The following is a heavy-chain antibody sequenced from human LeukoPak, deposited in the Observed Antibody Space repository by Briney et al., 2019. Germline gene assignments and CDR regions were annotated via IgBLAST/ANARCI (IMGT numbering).Heavy chain of an antibody. D-gene: IGHD6-13*01. J-gene: IGHJ4*02. CDR1: GGSISGYF. Sequence: SETLSLTCSVSGGSISGYFWSWIRQPAGKGLEWIGRIYSGGSTNYNPSLKSRLTISVDTSKNQFSLKLTSVTAADTAFYYCGRSPKGDITAAAIDHWGQGTLVTVSS. CDR2: IYSGGST. CDR3: GRSPKGDITAAAIDH. V-gene: IGHV4-4*07.